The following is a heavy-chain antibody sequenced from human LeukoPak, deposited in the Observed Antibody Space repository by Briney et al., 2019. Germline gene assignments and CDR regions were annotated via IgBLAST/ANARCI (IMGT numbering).Heavy chain of an antibody. Sequence: SETLSLTCTVSGDSISSGSYYWSWIRQPAGKGLEWIGRIYTSGSTNYNPSLKSRVTMSVDTSKNQFSLKLSSVTAADTAVYYCARMGYYYDSSGYWEYFQHWGQGTLVTVSS. D-gene: IGHD3-22*01. CDR2: IYTSGST. CDR3: ARMGYYYDSSGYWEYFQH. J-gene: IGHJ1*01. CDR1: GDSISSGSYY. V-gene: IGHV4-61*02.